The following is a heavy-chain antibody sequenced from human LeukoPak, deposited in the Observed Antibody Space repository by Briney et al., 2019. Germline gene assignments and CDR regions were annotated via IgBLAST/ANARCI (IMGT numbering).Heavy chain of an antibody. Sequence: GGSLRLSCAASGFTFSSYGMPWVRQAPGKGLEWVAVIWYDGSNKYYADSVKGRFTISRDNSKNTLYLQMNSLRAEDTAVYYCARDSAIAAAGTGFDYWGQGTLVTVSS. D-gene: IGHD6-13*01. CDR1: GFTFSSYG. V-gene: IGHV3-33*01. J-gene: IGHJ4*02. CDR2: IWYDGSNK. CDR3: ARDSAIAAAGTGFDY.